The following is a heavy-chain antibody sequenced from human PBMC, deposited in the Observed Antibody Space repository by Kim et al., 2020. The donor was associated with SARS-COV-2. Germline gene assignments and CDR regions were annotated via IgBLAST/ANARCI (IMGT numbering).Heavy chain of an antibody. CDR3: ARRITMVRGVLMGNVDY. J-gene: IGHJ4*02. Sequence: VKGRFTISRDNSKNPLYLQRSSLRAKDTAVYYCARRITMVRGVLMGNVDYWGQGTLFTVSS. D-gene: IGHD3-10*01. V-gene: IGHV3-30*15.